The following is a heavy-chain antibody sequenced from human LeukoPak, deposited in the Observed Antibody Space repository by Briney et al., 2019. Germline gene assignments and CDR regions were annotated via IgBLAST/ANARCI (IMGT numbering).Heavy chain of an antibody. D-gene: IGHD2-15*01. J-gene: IGHJ4*02. CDR3: ARVEVVVAA. CDR2: INHSGST. V-gene: IGHV4-34*01. CDR1: GGSISSYY. Sequence: SETLSLTCTVSGGSISSYYWSWIRQPPGKGPEWIGEINHSGSTNYNPSLKSRVTISVDTSKNQFSLKLSPVTAADTAVYYCARVEVVVAAWGQGTLVTVSS.